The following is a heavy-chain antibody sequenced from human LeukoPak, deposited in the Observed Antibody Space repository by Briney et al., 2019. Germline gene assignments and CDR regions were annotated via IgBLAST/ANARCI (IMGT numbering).Heavy chain of an antibody. D-gene: IGHD4-17*01. CDR3: ARDLQSTATSYYYYMDV. V-gene: IGHV4-4*07. CDR2: IYTSGST. CDR1: GGSISSYY. Sequence: SETLSLTCTVSGGSISSYYWSWIRQPAGKGLEWIGRIYTSGSTNYNPSLKSRVSMSVDTSKNQFSLKLSSVTAADTAVYYCARDLQSTATSYYYYMDVWGKGTTVTVSS. J-gene: IGHJ6*03.